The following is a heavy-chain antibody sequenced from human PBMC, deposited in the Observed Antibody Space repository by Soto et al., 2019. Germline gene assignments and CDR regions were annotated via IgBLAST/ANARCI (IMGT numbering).Heavy chain of an antibody. CDR3: AKDLYDFSTYGMDV. D-gene: IGHD3-3*01. V-gene: IGHV3-9*01. Sequence: PGGSLRLSCAASGFTFDDYAMHWVRQAPGKGLEWVSGISWNSGSIGYADSVKGRFTISRDNAKNSLYLQMNSLRAEDTALYYCAKDLYDFSTYGMDVWGQGTTVTVSS. CDR2: ISWNSGSI. CDR1: GFTFDDYA. J-gene: IGHJ6*02.